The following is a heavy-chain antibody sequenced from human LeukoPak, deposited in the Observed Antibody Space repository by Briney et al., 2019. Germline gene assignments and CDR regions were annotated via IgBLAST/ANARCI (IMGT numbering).Heavy chain of an antibody. CDR2: IYYSGST. CDR1: GGSISSYY. J-gene: IGHJ6*02. CDR3: ARGGDTLTGWTYYYYGMDV. Sequence: PSETLSLTCTVSGGSISSYYWSWIRQPPGKGLEWIGYIYYSGSTNYNPSLKSRVTISVDTSKNQFSLKLSSVTAADTAVYYCARGGDTLTGWTYYYYGMDVWGQGTTVTVSS. D-gene: IGHD3-9*01. V-gene: IGHV4-59*08.